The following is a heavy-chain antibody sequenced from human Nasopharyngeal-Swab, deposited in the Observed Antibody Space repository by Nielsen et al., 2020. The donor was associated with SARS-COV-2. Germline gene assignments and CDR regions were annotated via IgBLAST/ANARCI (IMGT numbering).Heavy chain of an antibody. CDR2: INSDGSST. CDR1: GFTFSSYW. CDR3: ARDLPPLYYYYYGMDV. J-gene: IGHJ6*02. Sequence: GESLKISCAASGFTFSSYWIHWVRQAPGKGLVWVSRINSDGSSTSYADSAKGRFTISRDNAKNTLYLQMNSLRAEDTAVYYCARDLPPLYYYYYGMDVWGQGTTVTVSS. V-gene: IGHV3-74*01.